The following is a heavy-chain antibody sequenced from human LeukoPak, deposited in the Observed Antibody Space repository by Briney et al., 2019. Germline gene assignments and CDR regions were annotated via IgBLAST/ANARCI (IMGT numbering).Heavy chain of an antibody. CDR3: ARHGPVVTATDAFDL. CDR2: IYTSGST. CDR1: GGSISSYY. J-gene: IGHJ3*01. Sequence: SETLSLTCTVSGGSISSYYWSWIRQPAGKGLEWIGRIYTSGSTNYNPSLKSRVTIYVDTSKNQFSLKLSSVTAADTAVYYCARHGPVVTATDAFDLWGQGTMVTVSS. V-gene: IGHV4-4*07. D-gene: IGHD2-21*02.